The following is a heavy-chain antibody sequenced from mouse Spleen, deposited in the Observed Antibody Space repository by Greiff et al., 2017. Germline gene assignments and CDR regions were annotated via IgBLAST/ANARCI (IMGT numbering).Heavy chain of an antibody. Sequence: EVQLQESGGGLVQPEGSLKLSCAASGFSFKTYAMNWVRQAPGKGLEWVARIRSKSNNYATYYADSVKDRFTISRDDSESMLYLQMNNLKTEDTAMYYCVRQGLAYWGQGTLVTVSA. CDR2: IRSKSNNYAT. CDR1: GFSFKTYA. CDR3: VRQGLAY. J-gene: IGHJ3*01. V-gene: IGHV10-1*01.